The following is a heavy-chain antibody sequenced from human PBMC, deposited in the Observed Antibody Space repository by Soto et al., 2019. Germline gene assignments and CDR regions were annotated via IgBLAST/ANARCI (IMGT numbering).Heavy chain of an antibody. D-gene: IGHD6-19*01. CDR2: INHSGST. V-gene: IGHV4-34*01. CDR1: GGSFSGYY. J-gene: IGHJ1*01. Sequence: QVQLQQWGAGLLKPSETLSLTCAVYGGSFSGYYWSWIRQPPGKGLEWIGEINHSGSTNYSPSLKSRVTISVDTSKNQFSLTLSSVTAADTAVYYCASSDSSGWSSEYFQHWGQGTLVTVSS. CDR3: ASSDSSGWSSEYFQH.